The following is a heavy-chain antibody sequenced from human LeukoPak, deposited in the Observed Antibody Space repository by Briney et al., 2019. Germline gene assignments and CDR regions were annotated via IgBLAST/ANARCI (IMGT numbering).Heavy chain of an antibody. V-gene: IGHV4-39*07. CDR1: GGSISSSSYY. J-gene: IGHJ4*02. CDR2: IYYSGST. CDR3: ARGRVVSGYYRYYFDY. D-gene: IGHD3-22*01. Sequence: SETLSLTCTVSGGSISSSSYYWGWIRQPRGKGLEWIGSIYYSGSTYYNPSLKSRVTISVDTSKNQFSLKLSSVTAADTAVYYCARGRVVSGYYRYYFDYWGQGTLVTVSS.